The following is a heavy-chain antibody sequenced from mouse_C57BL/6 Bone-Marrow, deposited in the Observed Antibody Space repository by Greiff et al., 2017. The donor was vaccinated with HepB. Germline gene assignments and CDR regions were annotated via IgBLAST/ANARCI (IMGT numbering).Heavy chain of an antibody. CDR1: GYTFTSYG. Sequence: QVHVKQSGAELARPGASVKLSCKASGYTFTSYGISWVKQRTGQGLEWIGEIYPRSGNTYYNEKFKGKATLTADKSSSTAYMELRSLTSEDSAVYFCARHYYGSSLRYWYFDVWGTGTTVTVSS. J-gene: IGHJ1*03. CDR3: ARHYYGSSLRYWYFDV. CDR2: IYPRSGNT. V-gene: IGHV1-81*01. D-gene: IGHD1-1*01.